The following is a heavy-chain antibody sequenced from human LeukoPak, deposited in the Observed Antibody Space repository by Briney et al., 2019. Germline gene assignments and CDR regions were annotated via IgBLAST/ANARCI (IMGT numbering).Heavy chain of an antibody. CDR1: GYSFTSYW. D-gene: IGHD2-2*01. V-gene: IGHV5-51*01. CDR3: ARVDLYCSSTSCYSFDY. J-gene: IGHJ4*02. Sequence: GESLKISCKGFGYSFTSYWIAWVRQMPGKGLEWMGIIYPSDSDTRYSPSFQGQVTISGDKSISTVYLQWSSLKASDTAMYYCARVDLYCSSTSCYSFDYWGQGTLVTVSS. CDR2: IYPSDSDT.